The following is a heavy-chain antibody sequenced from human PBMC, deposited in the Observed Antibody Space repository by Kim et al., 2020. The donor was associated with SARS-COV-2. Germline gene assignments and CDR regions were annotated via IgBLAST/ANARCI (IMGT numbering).Heavy chain of an antibody. J-gene: IGHJ3*02. V-gene: IGHV4-61*02. CDR2: IYTSGST. CDR3: ARQLRPRSYYYDSSGYYVGAFDI. CDR1: GGSISSGSYY. Sequence: SETLSLTCTVSGGSISSGSYYWSWIRQPAGKGLEWIGRIYTSGSTNYNPSLKSRVTISVDTSKNQFSLKLSSVTAADTAVYYCARQLRPRSYYYDSSGYYVGAFDIWGQGTMVTVSS. D-gene: IGHD3-22*01.